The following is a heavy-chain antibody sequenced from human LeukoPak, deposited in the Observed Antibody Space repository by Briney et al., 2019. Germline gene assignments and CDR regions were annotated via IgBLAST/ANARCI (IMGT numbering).Heavy chain of an antibody. J-gene: IGHJ4*02. CDR3: SKALGPMVVVLVNFDY. CDR2: ISGSGGST. Sequence: GGSLRLSCAASGFTFSSYAMSWVRQAPGKGLEWVSAISGSGGSTYYADSVKGRFTISRDNSKNTLYLQMNSLRAEDTAVYYCSKALGPMVVVLVNFDYWGRETLVTVSS. D-gene: IGHD3-22*01. CDR1: GFTFSSYA. V-gene: IGHV3-23*01.